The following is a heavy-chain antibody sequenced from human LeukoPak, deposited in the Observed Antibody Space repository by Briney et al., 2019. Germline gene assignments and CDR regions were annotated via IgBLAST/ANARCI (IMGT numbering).Heavy chain of an antibody. CDR1: GFAFSTYG. CDR3: ARNAGSGFYYYFDS. D-gene: IGHD3-22*01. Sequence: GGSLRLSCAASGFAFSTYGMHWVRQAPGKGLEWVAVISFDGSTKYYADSVKGRFTISRDNAKNSLYLQMNSLRAEDTAFYYCARNAGSGFYYYFDSWGQGTLVTVSS. V-gene: IGHV3-30*03. CDR2: ISFDGSTK. J-gene: IGHJ4*02.